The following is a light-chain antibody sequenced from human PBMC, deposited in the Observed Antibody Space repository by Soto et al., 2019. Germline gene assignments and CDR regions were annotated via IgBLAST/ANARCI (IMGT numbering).Light chain of an antibody. J-gene: IGLJ1*01. CDR2: DGS. CDR3: SSITSSTTYV. V-gene: IGLV2-14*01. Sequence: QSVLTQPASVSGSPGQSITISCTGSSSDVGGYKYVSWYQQHPGKAPKLMIYDGSNRPSGVSNRFSGSKSGNTASLTISGLQAEDEADYYCSSITSSTTYVFGTGTKVTVL. CDR1: SSDVGGYKY.